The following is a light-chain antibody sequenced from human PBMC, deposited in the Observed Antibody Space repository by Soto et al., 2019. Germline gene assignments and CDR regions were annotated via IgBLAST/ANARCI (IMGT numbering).Light chain of an antibody. CDR2: GAS. CDR1: QSVISSY. J-gene: IGKJ4*01. V-gene: IGKV3-20*01. Sequence: IVVTHSPGTLSLSQGERASLSCSASQSVISSYLAWYQQKPGQAPRLLIYGASSRATGIPDRFSGSGSGTDFTLTISRLEPEDFAVYSCQQYNNWPLTFGGGTKVDIK. CDR3: QQYNNWPLT.